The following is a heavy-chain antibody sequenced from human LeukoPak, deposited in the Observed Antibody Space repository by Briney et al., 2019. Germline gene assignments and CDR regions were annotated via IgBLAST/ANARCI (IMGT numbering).Heavy chain of an antibody. J-gene: IGHJ4*02. V-gene: IGHV4-59*12. CDR3: ARDESGWYNLDY. D-gene: IGHD6-19*01. CDR2: IYYSGST. Sequence: SETLSLTCTVSGGSITSYYWSWIRQPPGKGLEWIGSIYYSGSTNYNPSLKSRVTISVDTSKNQFSLQLNSVTPEDTAVYYCARDESGWYNLDYWGQGTLVTVSS. CDR1: GGSITSYY.